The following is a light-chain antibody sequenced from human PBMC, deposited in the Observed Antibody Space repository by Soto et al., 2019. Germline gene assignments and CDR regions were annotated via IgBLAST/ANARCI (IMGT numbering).Light chain of an antibody. V-gene: IGKV3-20*01. CDR1: QSVSSTY. J-gene: IGKJ2*01. CDR2: GAS. CDR3: QQYGSSPRT. Sequence: EIVLTQSPGTLSLSPGERATLSCRASQSVSSTYLAWYQQKPGQAPRLLIYGASSRATAIPDRFSGSGSGTDFPLTISRLEPEDFAVYYCQQYGSSPRTFGQGTKLEIK.